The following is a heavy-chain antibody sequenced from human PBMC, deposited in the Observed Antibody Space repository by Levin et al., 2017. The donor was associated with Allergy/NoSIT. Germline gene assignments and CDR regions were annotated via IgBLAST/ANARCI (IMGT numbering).Heavy chain of an antibody. CDR3: ARDRTGTTGWSYYYGMDV. Sequence: GGSLRLSCAASGFTFSSYSMNWVRQAPGKGLEWVSSISSSSSYIYYADSVRGRFTISRDNAKNSLYLQMNSLRAEDTAVYYCARDRTGTTGWSYYYGMDVWGQGTTVTVSS. CDR2: ISSSSSYI. J-gene: IGHJ6*02. V-gene: IGHV3-21*01. D-gene: IGHD1-7*01. CDR1: GFTFSSYS.